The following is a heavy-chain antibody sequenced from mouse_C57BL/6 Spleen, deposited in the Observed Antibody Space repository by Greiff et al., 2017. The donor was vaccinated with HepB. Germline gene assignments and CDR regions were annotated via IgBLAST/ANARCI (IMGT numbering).Heavy chain of an antibody. CDR1: GFTFSSYG. J-gene: IGHJ3*01. V-gene: IGHV5-6*01. Sequence: EVMLVESGGDLVKPGGSLKLSCAASGFTFSSYGMSWVRQTPDKRLEWVATISSGGSYTYYPDSVKGRFTISRDNAKNTLYLQSSSLKSEDTAMYYCASSDSNYVTWFAYWGQGTLVTVSA. CDR2: ISSGGSYT. CDR3: ASSDSNYVTWFAY. D-gene: IGHD2-5*01.